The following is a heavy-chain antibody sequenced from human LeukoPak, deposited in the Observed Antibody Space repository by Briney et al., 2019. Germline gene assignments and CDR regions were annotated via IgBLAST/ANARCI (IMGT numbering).Heavy chain of an antibody. J-gene: IGHJ5*02. Sequence: GRSLRLSCAASGFTFSSYGMHGVRQAPGKGLEGVAVISYDGSNKYYADSVKGRFTISGDNSKNTLYLKMNSLRAEDTAVYYCAKDSGPWLVVPRWFDPWGQGTLVTVSS. CDR1: GFTFSSYG. CDR3: AKDSGPWLVVPRWFDP. CDR2: ISYDGSNK. D-gene: IGHD6-19*01. V-gene: IGHV3-30*18.